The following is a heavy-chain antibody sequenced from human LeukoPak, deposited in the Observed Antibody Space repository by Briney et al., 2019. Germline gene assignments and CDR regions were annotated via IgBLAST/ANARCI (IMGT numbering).Heavy chain of an antibody. CDR3: AKDISLTLVTQGFDY. CDR2: ISWDGGST. J-gene: IGHJ4*02. CDR1: GFTFDDYA. V-gene: IGHV3-43D*03. D-gene: IGHD4-23*01. Sequence: PVGSLRPSCAASGFTFDDYAMHWVRQAPGKGLEWVSLISWDGGSTYYADSVKGRFTISRDNSKNSLYLQMNSLRAEDTALYYCAKDISLTLVTQGFDYWGQGTLVTVSS.